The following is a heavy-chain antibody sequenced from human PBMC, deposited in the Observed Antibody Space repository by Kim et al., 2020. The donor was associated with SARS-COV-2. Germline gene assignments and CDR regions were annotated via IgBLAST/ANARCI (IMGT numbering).Heavy chain of an antibody. CDR1: GFTFSSYA. J-gene: IGHJ4*02. CDR2: ISYDGSNK. D-gene: IGHD3-9*01. V-gene: IGHV3-30*04. CDR3: ARDLFRAVLRYFDWLLPDY. Sequence: GVSLRLSCAASGFTFSSYAMHWVRQAPGKGLEWVAVISYDGSNKYYVDSVKGRFTISRDNSKNTLYLQMNSLRAEDTAVYYCARDLFRAVLRYFDWLLPDYWGQGTLVTVSS.